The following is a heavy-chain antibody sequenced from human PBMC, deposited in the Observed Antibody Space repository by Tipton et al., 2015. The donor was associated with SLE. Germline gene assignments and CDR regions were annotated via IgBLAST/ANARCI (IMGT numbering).Heavy chain of an antibody. V-gene: IGHV3-21*04. J-gene: IGHJ4*02. CDR2: ISSSSSYI. Sequence: SLRLSCAASGFTFSSYSMNWVRQAPGKGLEWVSSISSSSSYIYYADSVKGRFTISRDNSKNTLYLQMNSLRAEDTAVYYCAREDYSGNGVFDYWGQGTLVTVSS. CDR1: GFTFSSYS. D-gene: IGHD4-23*01. CDR3: AREDYSGNGVFDY.